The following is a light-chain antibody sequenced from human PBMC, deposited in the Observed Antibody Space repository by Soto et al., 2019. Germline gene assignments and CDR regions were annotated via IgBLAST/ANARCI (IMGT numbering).Light chain of an antibody. Sequence: EIVMTQSPATLAVSPGERATLSCRASQSVSRNLAWYQQTPGQAPRLXIYGASPRETGIPAQFSGSGAGTECTRPISSLQHDDFATAYCQQYNSYSWTFGQGTKVDIK. CDR2: GAS. J-gene: IGKJ1*01. CDR1: QSVSRN. V-gene: IGKV3-15*01. CDR3: QQYNSYSWT.